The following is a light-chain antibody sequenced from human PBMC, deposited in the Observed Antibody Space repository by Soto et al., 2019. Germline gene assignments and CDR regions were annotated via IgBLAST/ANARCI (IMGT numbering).Light chain of an antibody. CDR2: DAS. J-gene: IGKJ2*01. CDR3: QQFGTSRLYT. Sequence: EIVLTQSPATLSLSPGERATLSCRASQSVSSYLAWYQQKPGQAPRLLIYDASNRATGIPDRFSGSGSGTDFTLNIRRLEPEDYAVYHCQQFGTSRLYTFGQGTRVDIK. CDR1: QSVSSY. V-gene: IGKV3-11*01.